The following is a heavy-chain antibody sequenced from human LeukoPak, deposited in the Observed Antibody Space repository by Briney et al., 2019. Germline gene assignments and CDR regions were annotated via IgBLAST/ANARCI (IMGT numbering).Heavy chain of an antibody. CDR1: GYTFTGYY. J-gene: IGHJ6*03. D-gene: IGHD3-16*01. CDR3: ARVGGRTPVGYYYYYMDV. Sequence: GASVKVSCKASGYTFTGYYIHWVRQAPGQGLEWMGWINPNSGGTNYAQKFQGRVTMTRDTSISTAYMDLSRLRSDDTAVYYCARVGGRTPVGYYYYYMDVWGKGTTVTVSS. V-gene: IGHV1-2*02. CDR2: INPNSGGT.